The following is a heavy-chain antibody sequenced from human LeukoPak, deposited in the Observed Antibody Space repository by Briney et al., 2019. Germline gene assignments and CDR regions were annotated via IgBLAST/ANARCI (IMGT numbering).Heavy chain of an antibody. V-gene: IGHV3-21*04. CDR3: VRRVTLDFYYYYMDV. Sequence: PGGSLRLSCAASGFTFSSYWMNWVRQAPGKGLEWVSSISSSSSYIYYADSVKGRFTISRDNAKNSLYLQMNSLIAEDTAFYYCVRRVTLDFYYYYMDVWGKGTTVTVSS. J-gene: IGHJ6*03. CDR2: ISSSSSYI. D-gene: IGHD2-21*02. CDR1: GFTFSSYW.